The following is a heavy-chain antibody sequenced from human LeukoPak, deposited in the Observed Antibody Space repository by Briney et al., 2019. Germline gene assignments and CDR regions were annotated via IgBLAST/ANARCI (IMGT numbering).Heavy chain of an antibody. CDR3: AKNAVAVAGTSGHFDY. D-gene: IGHD6-19*01. Sequence: QPGGSLRLSCAASGFTFSTYVMNWVRQAPGKGLEWVSTISDSGGSTYYADSVKGRFTISRDNSRNTLYLQMNSLRAEDTAVYYCAKNAVAVAGTSGHFDYWGQGTLVPVSS. CDR1: GFTFSTYV. V-gene: IGHV3-23*01. J-gene: IGHJ4*02. CDR2: ISDSGGST.